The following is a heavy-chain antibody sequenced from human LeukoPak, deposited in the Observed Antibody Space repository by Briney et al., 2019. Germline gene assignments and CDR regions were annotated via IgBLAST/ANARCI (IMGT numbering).Heavy chain of an antibody. CDR3: NRALSYCGMDV. D-gene: IGHD3-16*01. J-gene: IGHJ6*02. V-gene: IGHV3-15*01. CDR1: GFTFSNAW. CDR2: IKSRTDGGTT. Sequence: PGGSLRLSCAASGFTFSNAWMSWVRQAPGKGLEWVGRIKSRTDGGTTDYAAPVKGRFTISRDDSKNTLYLQMNSLNTEDTAVYYCNRALSYCGMDVWGQGTAVTVSS.